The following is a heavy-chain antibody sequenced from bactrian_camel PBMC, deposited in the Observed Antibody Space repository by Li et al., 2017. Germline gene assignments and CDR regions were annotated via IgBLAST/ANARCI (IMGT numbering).Heavy chain of an antibody. D-gene: IGHD8*01. V-gene: IGHV3S53*01. CDR3: AADLSDYRVCRLERLAGRLGDYPH. J-gene: IGHJ4*01. CDR1: TSVENACR. Sequence: HVQLVESGGGSVQAGGSLKLSCVISTSVENACRMAWYRQAPGKERELVSSRSHNGMTTYIEAVKGRFTISLDDTKNTLFLQMDALKTEDTAVYYCAADLSDYRVCRLERLAGRLGDYPHWGQGTQVTVS. CDR2: RSHNGMT.